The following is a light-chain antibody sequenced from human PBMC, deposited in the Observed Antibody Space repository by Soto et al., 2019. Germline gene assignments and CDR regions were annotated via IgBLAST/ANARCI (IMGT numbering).Light chain of an antibody. CDR1: QSVNTY. V-gene: IGKV3-11*01. CDR2: DAS. Sequence: EIVFTQSPATLSLSPGKRATLSCRASQSVNTYLAWYQQNPGQAPRLLIHDASNRATGIPARFSGGGSGTDFTLTISSLEPEDFAVYYCHQRSNWPLTFGGGTKVDIK. J-gene: IGKJ4*01. CDR3: HQRSNWPLT.